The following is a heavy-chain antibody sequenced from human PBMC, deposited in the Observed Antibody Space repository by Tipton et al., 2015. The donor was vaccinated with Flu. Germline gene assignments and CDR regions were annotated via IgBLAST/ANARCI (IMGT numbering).Heavy chain of an antibody. CDR2: IYSSART. V-gene: IGHV4-59*01. CDR1: GGSISSFY. Sequence: LRLSCTVSGGSISSFYWSWIRQPPGKGLEWIGYIYSSARTNYNSSLESRVTISVDTSKNQFSLNPSSVTAADTAVYYCARDTFRYCSGASCLSDYYYYGMDVGGKGPRSPSPQ. J-gene: IGHJ6*01. CDR3: ARDTFRYCSGASCLSDYYYYGMDV. D-gene: IGHD2-15*01.